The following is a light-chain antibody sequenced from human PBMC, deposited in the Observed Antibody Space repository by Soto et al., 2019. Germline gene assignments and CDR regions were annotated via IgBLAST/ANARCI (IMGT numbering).Light chain of an antibody. Sequence: EIVLTQSPGTLSLSPGERATLSCRASESISSSYLAWYQQRPGQAPRLLIYGASTRATGIPDRFSGSGSGTDFTLTISRLEPEDSAVAYCQQYGGSPRTFGQGTKVEIK. CDR1: ESISSSY. V-gene: IGKV3-20*01. CDR2: GAS. CDR3: QQYGGSPRT. J-gene: IGKJ1*01.